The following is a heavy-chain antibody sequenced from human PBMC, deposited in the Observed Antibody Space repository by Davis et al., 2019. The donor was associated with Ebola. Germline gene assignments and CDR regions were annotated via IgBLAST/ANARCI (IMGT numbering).Heavy chain of an antibody. CDR3: TTDTGTVTENDY. V-gene: IGHV3-73*01. D-gene: IGHD4-17*01. Sequence: GESLKISCAASGFTFSSYGMHWVRQASGKGLEWVGRIRSKANSYATAYAASVKGRFTISRDDSKNTAYLQMNSLKTEDTAVYYCTTDTGTVTENDYWGQGTLVTVSS. CDR2: IRSKANSYAT. CDR1: GFTFSSYG. J-gene: IGHJ4*02.